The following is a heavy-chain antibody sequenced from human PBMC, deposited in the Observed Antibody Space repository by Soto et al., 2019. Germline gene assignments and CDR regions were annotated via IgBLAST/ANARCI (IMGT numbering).Heavy chain of an antibody. V-gene: IGHV1-18*01. CDR2: ISAYNGNT. J-gene: IGHJ4*02. Sequence: ASVKVSCKASGYTFTSYAISWVRQAPGQGLEWMGWISAYNGNTNYAQKLQGRVTMTTDTSTSTAYMELNSLRSEDTAVYYCARKDYYDSGIYYFDYWGQGTLVTVSS. D-gene: IGHD3-10*01. CDR1: GYTFTSYA. CDR3: ARKDYYDSGIYYFDY.